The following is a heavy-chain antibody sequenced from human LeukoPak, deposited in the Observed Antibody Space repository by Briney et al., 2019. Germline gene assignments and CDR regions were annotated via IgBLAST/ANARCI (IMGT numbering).Heavy chain of an antibody. Sequence: GALRLSCAVSGVNFSSYWMSWVRQAPGKGLEWVANIKQDGSEEYYVDSVKGRFTISRDNAKNSLYLQMNSLRAEDTALYYCARNAGSKYYYYMDVWGKGTTVTVSS. CDR3: ARNAGSKYYYYMDV. D-gene: IGHD6-13*01. CDR1: GVNFSSYW. J-gene: IGHJ6*03. CDR2: IKQDGSEE. V-gene: IGHV3-7*03.